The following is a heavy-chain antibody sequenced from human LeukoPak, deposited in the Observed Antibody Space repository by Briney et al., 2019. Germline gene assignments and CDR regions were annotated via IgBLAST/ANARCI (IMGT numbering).Heavy chain of an antibody. CDR1: GFILSSNT. J-gene: IGHJ4*02. D-gene: IGHD2-8*02. CDR3: ATYRQVLLPFES. V-gene: IGHV3-23*01. CDR2: TFPSGGEI. Sequence: GGSLRLSCAASGFILSSNTMNWVRQAPGKGLEWVSSTFPSGGEIHYADSVRGRFTISRDNSKSTLSLQMNSLRAEDTAIYYCATYRQVLLPFESWGQGTLVTVSS.